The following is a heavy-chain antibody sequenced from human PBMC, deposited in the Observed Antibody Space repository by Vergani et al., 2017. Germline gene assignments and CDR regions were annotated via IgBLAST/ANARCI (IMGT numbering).Heavy chain of an antibody. CDR2: IWYDGSNK. J-gene: IGHJ4*02. CDR3: ARTPSALWFDKYYFDY. D-gene: IGHD3-10*01. CDR1: GFTFSSYG. V-gene: IGHV3-33*01. Sequence: QVQLVESGGGVVQPGRSLRLSCAASGFTFSSYGMHWVRQAPGKGLEWVAVIWYDGSNKYYADSVKGRFTISRDNSKNTLYLQMNSLRAEDTAVYYCARTPSALWFDKYYFDYWGQGTLVTVSS.